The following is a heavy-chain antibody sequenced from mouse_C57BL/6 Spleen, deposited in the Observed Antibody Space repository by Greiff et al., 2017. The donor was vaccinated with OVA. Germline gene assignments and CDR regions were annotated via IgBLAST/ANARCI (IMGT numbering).Heavy chain of an antibody. CDR3: ARLLWLRRYAMDY. D-gene: IGHD2-2*01. Sequence: VQLQQPGTELVKPGASVKLSCKASGYTFTSYWMHWVKQRPGQGLEWIGNINPRNGGTNYNEKFKSKATLTVDKSSSTAYMQLSSLTSEDSAVYYCARLLWLRRYAMDYWGQGTSVTVSS. J-gene: IGHJ4*01. CDR2: INPRNGGT. V-gene: IGHV1-53*01. CDR1: GYTFTSYW.